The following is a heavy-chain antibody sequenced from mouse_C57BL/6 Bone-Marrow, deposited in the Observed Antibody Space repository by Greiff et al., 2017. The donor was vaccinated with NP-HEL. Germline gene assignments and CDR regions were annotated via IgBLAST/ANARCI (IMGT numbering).Heavy chain of an antibody. D-gene: IGHD1-1*01. CDR2: IDPNSGGT. CDR3: ARSARPQLLRYAMDY. CDR1: GYTFTSYW. Sequence: VKLQQPGAELVKPGASVKLSCKASGYTFTSYWMHWVKQRPGRGLEWIGRIDPNSGGTKYNEKFKSKATLTVDKPSSTAYMQLSSLTSVESAVYYGARSARPQLLRYAMDYWGQGTSVTVSS. V-gene: IGHV1-72*01. J-gene: IGHJ4*01.